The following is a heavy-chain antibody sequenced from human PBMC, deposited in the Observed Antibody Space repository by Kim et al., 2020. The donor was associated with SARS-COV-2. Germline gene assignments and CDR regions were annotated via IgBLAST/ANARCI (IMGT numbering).Heavy chain of an antibody. CDR2: ISGSGGST. CDR1: GFTFRSYA. D-gene: IGHD6-13*01. J-gene: IGHJ5*02. Sequence: GGSLRLSCAASGFTFRSYAMSWVRQAPGKGLEWVSAISGSGGSTYYADSVKGRLTISRDNSKNTLYLQMNSLRAEDPAVYYCAKPGIAAAGPRFDTWGQGTLVTVSS. CDR3: AKPGIAAAGPRFDT. V-gene: IGHV3-23*01.